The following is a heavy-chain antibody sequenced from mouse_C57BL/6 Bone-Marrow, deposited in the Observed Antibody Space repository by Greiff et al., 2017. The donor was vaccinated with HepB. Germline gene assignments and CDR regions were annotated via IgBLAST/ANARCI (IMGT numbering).Heavy chain of an antibody. CDR3: ARENWDDWFAY. V-gene: IGHV5-17*01. J-gene: IGHJ3*01. CDR2: ISSGSSTI. Sequence: EVMLVESGGGLVKPGGSLKLSCAASGFTFSDYGMYWVRQAPEKGLEWVAYISSGSSTIYYADTVKGRFTISRDNAKNTLFLQMTSLRSEDTAMYYCARENWDDWFAYWGQGTLVTVSA. D-gene: IGHD4-1*01. CDR1: GFTFSDYG.